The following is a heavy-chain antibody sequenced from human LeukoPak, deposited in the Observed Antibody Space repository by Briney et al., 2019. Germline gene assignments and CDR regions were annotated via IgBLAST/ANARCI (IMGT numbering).Heavy chain of an antibody. D-gene: IGHD2-2*02. CDR3: AREHCSSTSCYTNEGFDY. J-gene: IGHJ4*02. Sequence: SETLSLICTVSGGSISSGSYYWSWIRQPAGKGLEWIGRIYTSGSTNYNPSLKSRVTISVDTSKNQFSLKLSSVTAADTAVYYCAREHCSSTSCYTNEGFDYWGQGTLVTVSS. V-gene: IGHV4-61*02. CDR1: GGSISSGSYY. CDR2: IYTSGST.